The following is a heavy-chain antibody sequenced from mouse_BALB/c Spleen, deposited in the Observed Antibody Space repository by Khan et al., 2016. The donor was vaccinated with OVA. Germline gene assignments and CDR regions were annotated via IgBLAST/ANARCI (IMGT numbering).Heavy chain of an antibody. V-gene: IGHV1-4*01. CDR2: INPRSDYT. Sequence: VQLQESRAELARPGASVKMSCKTSGYTFTSNTMHWVKQRPGQGLEWIGYINPRSDYTIYSQKFKDKATLTADISSSTAYMQLSSLTSDDSAVYYCTRRTTGYAMDYWGQGTSVTVSS. J-gene: IGHJ4*01. CDR1: GYTFTSNT. D-gene: IGHD2-14*01. CDR3: TRRTTGYAMDY.